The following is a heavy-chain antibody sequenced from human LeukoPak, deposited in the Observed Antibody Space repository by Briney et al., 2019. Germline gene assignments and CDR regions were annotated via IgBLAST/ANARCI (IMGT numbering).Heavy chain of an antibody. J-gene: IGHJ6*02. CDR3: AKGRDIVVVPAAKFSRTYGMDV. CDR2: ISYDGSNK. CDR1: GFTFSSYG. D-gene: IGHD2-2*01. Sequence: GGSLRLSCAASGFTFSSYGMHWVRQAPGKGLEWVAVISYDGSNKYYADSVKGRFTISRDNSKNTLYLQMNSLRAEDTAVYYCAKGRDIVVVPAAKFSRTYGMDVWGQGTTVTVSS. V-gene: IGHV3-30*18.